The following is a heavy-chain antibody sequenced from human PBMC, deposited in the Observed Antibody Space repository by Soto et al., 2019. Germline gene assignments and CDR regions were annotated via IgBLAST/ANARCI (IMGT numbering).Heavy chain of an antibody. J-gene: IGHJ4*02. Sequence: ASVKVSCKASGYTFTSYVIGWVRQAPGQGLEWMGWISAYNGNTNYAQKLQSRVTMTTDTSTSTAYMELRSLRSDDTAVYYCARGIEYCSGGSCYSGYFDYWGQGTLVTVSS. CDR2: ISAYNGNT. CDR1: GYTFTSYV. V-gene: IGHV1-18*01. D-gene: IGHD2-15*01. CDR3: ARGIEYCSGGSCYSGYFDY.